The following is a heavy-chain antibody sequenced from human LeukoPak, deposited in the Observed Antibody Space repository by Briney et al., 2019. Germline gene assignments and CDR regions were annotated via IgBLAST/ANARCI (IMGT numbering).Heavy chain of an antibody. CDR3: AQIPLYYYYYMDV. D-gene: IGHD2-2*02. J-gene: IGHJ6*03. V-gene: IGHV3-23*01. Sequence: SGGSLRLSCAASGFTFSSYAMSWVRQAPGKGLEWVSAISGSGNNTYYADSVKGRFTISRDSSKNTLYLQMNSLSAEDTAVYYCAQIPLYYYYYMDVWGKGTTVTVSS. CDR2: ISGSGNNT. CDR1: GFTFSSYA.